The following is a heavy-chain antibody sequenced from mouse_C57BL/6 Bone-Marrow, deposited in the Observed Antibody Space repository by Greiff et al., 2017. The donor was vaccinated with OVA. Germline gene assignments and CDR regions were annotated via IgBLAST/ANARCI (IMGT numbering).Heavy chain of an antibody. CDR3: ARTSIYYYGSSLAY. CDR2: IHPNSGST. J-gene: IGHJ3*01. Sequence: QVQLQQPGAELVKPGASVKLSCKASGYTFTSYWMHWVKQRPGQGLEWIGMIHPNSGSTNYNEKFKSKATLTVDKSSSTAYMQLSSLTSDDSAVDYCARTSIYYYGSSLAYWGQGTLVTVSA. V-gene: IGHV1-64*01. D-gene: IGHD1-1*01. CDR1: GYTFTSYW.